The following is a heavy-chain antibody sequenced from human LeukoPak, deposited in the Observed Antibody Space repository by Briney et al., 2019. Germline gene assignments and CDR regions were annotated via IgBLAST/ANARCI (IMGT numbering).Heavy chain of an antibody. D-gene: IGHD2-21*02. CDR3: ARGGEFVVVTATPFDY. CDR2: ISAYNGNT. Sequence: ASVKVSCKASGYTFTSYGISWVRQAPGQGLEWMGWISAYNGNTNYAQKLQGRVTMTTDTSTSTAYMELRSLRSDDTAVYCCARGGEFVVVTATPFDYWGQGTLVTVSS. J-gene: IGHJ4*02. V-gene: IGHV1-18*01. CDR1: GYTFTSYG.